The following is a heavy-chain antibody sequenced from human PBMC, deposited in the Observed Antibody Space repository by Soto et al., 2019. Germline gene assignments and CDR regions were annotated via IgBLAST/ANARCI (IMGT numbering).Heavy chain of an antibody. Sequence: PGESLKISCKGSGYSFTSYWIGWVRQMPGKGLEWMGIIYPGDSDTRYSPSFQGQVTISADKSISTAYLQWSSLKASDTAMYYCASSLRVAVAPRRGAFDIWGQGTMVTVSS. CDR3: ASSLRVAVAPRRGAFDI. D-gene: IGHD6-19*01. V-gene: IGHV5-51*01. J-gene: IGHJ3*02. CDR2: IYPGDSDT. CDR1: GYSFTSYW.